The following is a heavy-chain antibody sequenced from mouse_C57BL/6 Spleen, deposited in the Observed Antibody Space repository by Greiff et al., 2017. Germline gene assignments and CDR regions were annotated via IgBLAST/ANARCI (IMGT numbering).Heavy chain of an antibody. CDR3: ASHDGYYLPFAY. CDR2: ISNKANGYTT. J-gene: IGHJ3*01. Sequence: DVKLVESGGGLVQPGGSLSLSCAASGFTFTDYYMSWVRQPPGKALEWLGFISNKANGYTTEYSASVKGRFTISRDNSQSILYLQMNALRAEDSATYYCASHDGYYLPFAYWGKGTLVTVSA. V-gene: IGHV7-3*01. D-gene: IGHD2-3*01. CDR1: GFTFTDYY.